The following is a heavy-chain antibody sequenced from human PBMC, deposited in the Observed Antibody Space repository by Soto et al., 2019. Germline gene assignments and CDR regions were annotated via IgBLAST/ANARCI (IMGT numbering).Heavy chain of an antibody. CDR1: GFTFSSYG. CDR2: IWYDGSNK. V-gene: IGHV3-33*01. D-gene: IGHD2-15*01. Sequence: PGGSLRLSCAASGFTFSSYGMHWVRQAPGKGLEWVAVIWYDGSNKYYADSVKGRFTISRDNSKNTLYLQMNSLRAEDTAVYYCARNLGRPPHNYYYYGMDVWGQGTTVTVSS. CDR3: ARNLGRPPHNYYYYGMDV. J-gene: IGHJ6*02.